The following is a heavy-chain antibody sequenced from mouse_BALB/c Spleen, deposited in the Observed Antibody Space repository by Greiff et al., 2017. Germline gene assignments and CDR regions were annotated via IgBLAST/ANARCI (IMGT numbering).Heavy chain of an antibody. D-gene: IGHD2-4*01. Sequence: VQLQQSGAELMKPGASVKISCTATGYTFSSYWIEWVKQRPGHGLEWIGEILPGSGSTNYNEKFKGKATFTADTSSNTAYMQLSSLTSEDSAVYYCARGDYDYAMDYWGQGTSVTVSS. V-gene: IGHV1-9*01. CDR1: GYTFSSYW. J-gene: IGHJ4*01. CDR2: ILPGSGST. CDR3: ARGDYDYAMDY.